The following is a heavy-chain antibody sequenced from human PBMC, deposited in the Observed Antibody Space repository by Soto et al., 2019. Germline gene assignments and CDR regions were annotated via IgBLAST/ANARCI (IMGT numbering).Heavy chain of an antibody. CDR3: ARLEYSSVNYYYYGMDV. Sequence: GESLKISCKGSGYSFTSYWIGWVRQMPGKGLEWMGIIYPGDSDTRYSPSFQGQVTISADKSISTAYLQWSSLKASDTAMYYCARLEYSSVNYYYYGMDVWGQGTTVTVSS. CDR1: GYSFTSYW. V-gene: IGHV5-51*01. J-gene: IGHJ6*02. D-gene: IGHD6-6*01. CDR2: IYPGDSDT.